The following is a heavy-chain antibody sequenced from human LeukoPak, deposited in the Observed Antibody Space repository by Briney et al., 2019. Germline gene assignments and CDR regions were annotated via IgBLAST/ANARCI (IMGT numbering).Heavy chain of an antibody. D-gene: IGHD3-10*01. CDR1: GFTFDDYG. CDR3: AKDDAWLRFGE. V-gene: IGHV3-20*04. Sequence: GGSLRLSCAASGFTFDDYGMSWVRQAPGKGLEWVSGINWNGGSTGYADSVKGRFTISRDNSKNTLYLEVISLTAEDTAVYYCAKDDAWLRFGEWSQGTLVTVSS. J-gene: IGHJ4*02. CDR2: INWNGGST.